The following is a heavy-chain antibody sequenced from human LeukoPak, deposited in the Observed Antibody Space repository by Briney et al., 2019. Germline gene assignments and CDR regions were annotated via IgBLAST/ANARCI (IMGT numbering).Heavy chain of an antibody. D-gene: IGHD2-2*01. Sequence: GASVKVSCKASGYTFTSYAMHWVRQAPGQRLEWMGWINAGNGNTKYSQKFQGRVTITRDTSASTAYMELSSLRSEDTAVYYCAREGCSSTSCYDNWFDPWGHGTLVTVSS. V-gene: IGHV1-3*01. CDR3: AREGCSSTSCYDNWFDP. J-gene: IGHJ5*02. CDR1: GYTFTSYA. CDR2: INAGNGNT.